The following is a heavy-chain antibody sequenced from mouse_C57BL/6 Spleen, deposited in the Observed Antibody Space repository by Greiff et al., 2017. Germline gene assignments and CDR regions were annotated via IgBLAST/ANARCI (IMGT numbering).Heavy chain of an antibody. Sequence: EVKVVESGGGLVQPGGSLSLSCAASGFTFTDYYMRWVRQPPGKALEWLGFIRNKANGYTNEYRASVKGRFTISRDNSKSILYLKMNALRAEDSATCDCARSELALMDYWGQGTSVTVSS. CDR2: IRNKANGYTN. CDR1: GFTFTDYY. V-gene: IGHV7-3*01. CDR3: ARSELALMDY. D-gene: IGHD4-1*01. J-gene: IGHJ4*01.